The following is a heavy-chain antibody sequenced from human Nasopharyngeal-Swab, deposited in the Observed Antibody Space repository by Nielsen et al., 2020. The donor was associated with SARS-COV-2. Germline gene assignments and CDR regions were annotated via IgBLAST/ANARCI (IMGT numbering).Heavy chain of an antibody. D-gene: IGHD3-9*01. CDR3: ARGKRFVLRYFDWLLSEDSAFDI. V-gene: IGHV1-69*06. CDR2: IIPIFGTA. J-gene: IGHJ3*02. Sequence: SVKVSCKASGGTSSSYAISWVRQAPGQGLEWMGGIIPIFGTANYAQKFQGRVTITADKSTSTAYMELSSLRSEDTAVYYCARGKRFVLRYFDWLLSEDSAFDIWGQGTMVTVSS. CDR1: GGTSSSYA.